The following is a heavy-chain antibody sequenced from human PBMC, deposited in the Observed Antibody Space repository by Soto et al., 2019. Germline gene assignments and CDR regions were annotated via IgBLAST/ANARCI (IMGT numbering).Heavy chain of an antibody. J-gene: IGHJ3*02. CDR2: ISWNSGSI. CDR3: AKDMGWQLGAFDI. Sequence: EVQLVESGGGLVQPGRSLRLSCAASGFTFDDYATHWVRQAPGKGLEWVSGISWNSGSIGYADSVKGRFTISRDNAKNSLYLQMNSLRAEDTALYYCAKDMGWQLGAFDIWGQGTMVTVSS. D-gene: IGHD2-15*01. CDR1: GFTFDDYA. V-gene: IGHV3-9*01.